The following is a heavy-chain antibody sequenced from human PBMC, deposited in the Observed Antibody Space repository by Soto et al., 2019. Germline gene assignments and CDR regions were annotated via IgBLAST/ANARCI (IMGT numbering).Heavy chain of an antibody. J-gene: IGHJ5*02. D-gene: IGHD2-21*02. CDR3: ARAVGDWVFNWFDP. V-gene: IGHV4-30-4*01. Sequence: LSLTCTVSGGSISSGDYYWSWIRQPPGKGLEWIGYIYYSGSTYYNPSLKSRVTISVDTSKNQFSLKLSSVTAADTAVYYCARAVGDWVFNWFDPWGQGTLVTVSS. CDR2: IYYSGST. CDR1: GGSISSGDYY.